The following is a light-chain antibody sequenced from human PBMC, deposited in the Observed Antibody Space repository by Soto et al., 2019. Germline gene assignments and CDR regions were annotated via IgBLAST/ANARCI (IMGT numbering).Light chain of an antibody. V-gene: IGKV3-20*01. CDR2: GAS. CDR1: QSVSSSY. CDR3: QQSGSSPIT. Sequence: EIVLTQSPGTLSLSPGERATLSCRASQSVSSSYLAWYQQKPGQAPRLLIYGASSRATGIPDRFSGSESGTDFTLTISRLEPEDFAVYYCQQSGSSPITFGQGTRLEMK. J-gene: IGKJ5*01.